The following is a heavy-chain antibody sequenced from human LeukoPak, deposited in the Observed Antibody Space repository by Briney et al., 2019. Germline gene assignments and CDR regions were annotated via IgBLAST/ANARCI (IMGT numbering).Heavy chain of an antibody. CDR3: AKDVYGIAARRDDAFDI. Sequence: GGSLRLSCAASGFTFSSYAMSWVRQAPGKGLEWVSAISGSGGSTYYADPVKGRFTISRDNSKNTLYLQMNSLRAEDTAVYYCAKDVYGIAARRDDAFDIWGQGTMVTVSS. CDR2: ISGSGGST. J-gene: IGHJ3*02. CDR1: GFTFSSYA. V-gene: IGHV3-23*01. D-gene: IGHD6-6*01.